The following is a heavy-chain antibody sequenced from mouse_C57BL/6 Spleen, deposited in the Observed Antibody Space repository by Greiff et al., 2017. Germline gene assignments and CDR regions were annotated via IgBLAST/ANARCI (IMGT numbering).Heavy chain of an antibody. V-gene: IGHV1-59*01. CDR2: IDPSDSYT. Sequence: VQLQQSGAELVRPGTSVKLSCKASGYTFTSYWMHWVKQRPGQGLEWIGVIDPSDSYTNYNQKFKGKATLTVDTSSSTAYMQLSSLTSEDSAVYYCAIYGSSYEYFDYWGQGTTLTVSS. CDR1: GYTFTSYW. CDR3: AIYGSSYEYFDY. D-gene: IGHD1-1*01. J-gene: IGHJ2*01.